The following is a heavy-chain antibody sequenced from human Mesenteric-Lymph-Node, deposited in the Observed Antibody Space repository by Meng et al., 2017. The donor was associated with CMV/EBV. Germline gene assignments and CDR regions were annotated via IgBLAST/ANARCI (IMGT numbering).Heavy chain of an antibody. D-gene: IGHD6-19*01. CDR1: GGSISSGTYY. J-gene: IGHJ4*02. CDR3: ARASGWYACDY. V-gene: IGHV4-31*03. CDR2: TYYAGST. Sequence: TCTVSGGSISSGTYYWNWIRRHPGKGLEWIGYTYYAGSTNYNPSLKSRVTISVDTSKNQFSLKLSSVTAADTAVYYCARASGWYACDYWGQGILVTVSS.